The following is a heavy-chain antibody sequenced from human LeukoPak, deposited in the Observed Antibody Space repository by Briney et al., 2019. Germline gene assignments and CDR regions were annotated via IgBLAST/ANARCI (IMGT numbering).Heavy chain of an antibody. D-gene: IGHD6-13*01. CDR2: INHSGST. V-gene: IGHV4-34*01. J-gene: IGHJ6*03. CDR3: ARRPGGLIAAAGGYYYYYMDV. CDR1: GGSFSGYY. Sequence: SETLSLTCAVYGGSFSGYYWSWIRQPPGKGLEWIGEINHSGSTNYNPSLKSRVTISVDTSKNQFSLKLSSVTAADTAVYYCARRPGGLIAAAGGYYYYYMDVWGKGTTVTVSS.